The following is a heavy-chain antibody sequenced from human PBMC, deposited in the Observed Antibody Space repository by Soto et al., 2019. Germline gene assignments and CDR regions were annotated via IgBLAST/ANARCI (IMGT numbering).Heavy chain of an antibody. J-gene: IGHJ4*02. Sequence: GGSLRLSCAASGFTFSSYAMHWVRQAPGKGLEWVAVISYDGSNKYYADSVKGRLTISRDNSKNTLYLQMNSLRAEDTAVYYCARGLATVRPPVDYWGQGTLVTVSS. CDR3: ARGLATVRPPVDY. D-gene: IGHD4-17*01. V-gene: IGHV3-30-3*01. CDR2: ISYDGSNK. CDR1: GFTFSSYA.